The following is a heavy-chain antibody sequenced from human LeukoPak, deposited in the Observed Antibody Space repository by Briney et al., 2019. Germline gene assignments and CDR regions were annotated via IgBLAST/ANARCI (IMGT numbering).Heavy chain of an antibody. V-gene: IGHV1-2*02. Sequence: ASVKVSCKASGHTFTDYYMHWVRQAPGQGLEWMGWIHPASGATKYAQIFQGRVTVTRDTSISTAYMELTRLRSDDTAVYYCASYASGYNWLKVWGQGTLATVSS. CDR1: GHTFTDYY. D-gene: IGHD2-2*01. CDR2: IHPASGAT. CDR3: ASYASGYNWLKV. J-gene: IGHJ5*02.